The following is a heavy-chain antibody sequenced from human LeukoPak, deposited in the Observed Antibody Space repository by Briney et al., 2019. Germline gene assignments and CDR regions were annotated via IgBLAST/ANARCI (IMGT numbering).Heavy chain of an antibody. V-gene: IGHV4-59*01. CDR2: IYYSGST. CDR3: ARARGGIVAAAGNWFDP. D-gene: IGHD6-13*01. Sequence: PSETLSLTCTVSGGSISSYYWSWIRQPPGKGLEWIGYIYYSGSTNHNPSLKSRVTISVDTSKNQFSLKLSSVTAADTAVYYCARARGGIVAAAGNWFDPWGQGTLVTVSS. CDR1: GGSISSYY. J-gene: IGHJ5*02.